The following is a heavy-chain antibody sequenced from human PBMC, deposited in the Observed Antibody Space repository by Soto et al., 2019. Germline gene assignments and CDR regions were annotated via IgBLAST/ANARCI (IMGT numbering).Heavy chain of an antibody. J-gene: IGHJ6*02. Sequence: PSETLSLTCTVSGGSIISGGYYWIWIRQHPGKGLEWIGYIYYSGSTYYNPSLKSRVTISVDTSKNQFSLKLGSVTAADTAVYYCARETRGVYYYYYGMDVWGQGTKVTVSS. CDR1: GGSIISGGYY. CDR2: IYYSGST. V-gene: IGHV4-31*03. D-gene: IGHD3-16*01. CDR3: ARETRGVYYYYYGMDV.